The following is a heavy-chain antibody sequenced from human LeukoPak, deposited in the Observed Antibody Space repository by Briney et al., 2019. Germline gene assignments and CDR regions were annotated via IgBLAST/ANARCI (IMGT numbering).Heavy chain of an antibody. D-gene: IGHD1-14*01. CDR2: ISSDGSIS. V-gene: IGHV3-74*01. CDR3: ARVGSGTTRDY. Sequence: PAGSLRLSCAASGFCFSTYWMHWVRQAPGKGLVWVSRISSDGSISSYADSVKGRFTISRDNAKNTLYLQMNSLRAEDTAVYYCARVGSGTTRDYWGQGTLVTVSS. CDR1: GFCFSTYW. J-gene: IGHJ4*02.